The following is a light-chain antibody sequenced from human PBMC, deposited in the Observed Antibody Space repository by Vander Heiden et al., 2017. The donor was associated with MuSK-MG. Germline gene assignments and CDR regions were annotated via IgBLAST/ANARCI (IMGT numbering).Light chain of an antibody. Sequence: DIQMTQSPSSLSASVGDRVTITCRASQSISSYLNWYQQKPGKAPKLLIYAASSLLSGVPSRFSASGSGTDFTLTISMLQPEDFATYYCQQSDSTLITFGGGTKVEMK. J-gene: IGKJ4*01. CDR3: QQSDSTLIT. CDR2: AAS. V-gene: IGKV1-39*01. CDR1: QSISSY.